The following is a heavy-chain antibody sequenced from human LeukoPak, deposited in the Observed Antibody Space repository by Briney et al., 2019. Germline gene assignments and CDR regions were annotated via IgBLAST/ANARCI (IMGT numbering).Heavy chain of an antibody. V-gene: IGHV4-39*01. CDR2: FYYSGST. Sequence: PSETLSLTSTVSGGSITSSSYYWGWIRQPPGKGLQWIGSFYYSGSTYYNPSLKSRVTIYVDTSKNQFSLKLSSVTAADTAVYYCARGRRDGYNLEYFDKWGQGTLVTVSS. J-gene: IGHJ4*02. D-gene: IGHD5-24*01. CDR3: ARGRRDGYNLEYFDK. CDR1: GGSITSSSYY.